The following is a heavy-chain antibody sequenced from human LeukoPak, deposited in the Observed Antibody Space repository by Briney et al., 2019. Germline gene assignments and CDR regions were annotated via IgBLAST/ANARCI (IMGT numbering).Heavy chain of an antibody. CDR2: ISYDGSNK. CDR1: GFTFSSYA. Sequence: GGSLRLSCAASGFTFSSYAMHWVRQAPGKGLEGVADISYDGSNKYYADSVKGRFTISRDNSKNTLYLQMNSLRAEDTAVYYCARDRLAIENSALGYWGQGTLVTVSS. CDR3: ARDRLAIENSALGY. V-gene: IGHV3-30-3*01. J-gene: IGHJ4*02. D-gene: IGHD2-2*02.